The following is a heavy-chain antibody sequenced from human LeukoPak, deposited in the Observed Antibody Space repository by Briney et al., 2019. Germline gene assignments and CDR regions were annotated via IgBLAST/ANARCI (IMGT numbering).Heavy chain of an antibody. Sequence: GGSLRLSCAASGLTVSSNYMTWVRQAPEKVLEWVSVIYSGGSTYYADSVKGRFTISRDNSKNTLYLQMNSLRAEDTAVYYCARGEFRYYFDYWGQGTLVTVSS. J-gene: IGHJ4*02. D-gene: IGHD2-21*01. CDR2: IYSGGST. V-gene: IGHV3-66*01. CDR1: GLTVSSNY. CDR3: ARGEFRYYFDY.